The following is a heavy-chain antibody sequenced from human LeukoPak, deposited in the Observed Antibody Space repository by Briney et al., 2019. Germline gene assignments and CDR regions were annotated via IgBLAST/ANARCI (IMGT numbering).Heavy chain of an antibody. CDR2: INPSSGGT. D-gene: IGHD2-2*01. J-gene: IGHJ3*02. V-gene: IGHV1-2*04. CDR1: GYTCTGYY. CDR3: ARGMPGQLLFRGKDTDAFDI. Sequence: ASVKVSCKASGYTCTGYYMHWVRQAPGQGLEWMGWINPSSGGTNYAQKFQGWVTMTRDTSISTAYMELGRLRSDDTAVYYCARGMPGQLLFRGKDTDAFDIWGQGTMVTVSS.